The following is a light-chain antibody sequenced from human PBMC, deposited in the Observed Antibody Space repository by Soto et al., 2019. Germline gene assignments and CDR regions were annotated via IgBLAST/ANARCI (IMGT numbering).Light chain of an antibody. CDR2: EGS. CDR3: CSYAGSPYV. Sequence: QPTSVSGSPGQSITISCTGTSSDVGSYNLVSWYQQHPGKAPKLMIYEGSKRPSGVSNRLSGSKSGNTASLTISGLQAEDEADYYCCSYAGSPYVFGTGTKLTVL. CDR1: SSDVGSYNL. V-gene: IGLV2-23*01. J-gene: IGLJ1*01.